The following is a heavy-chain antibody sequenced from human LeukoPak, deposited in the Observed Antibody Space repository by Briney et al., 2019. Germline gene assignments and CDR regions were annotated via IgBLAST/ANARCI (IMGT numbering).Heavy chain of an antibody. CDR1: GFTFSSYG. CDR3: ARNGGGSWFRY. Sequence: GGSLRLSCAASGFTFSSYGMHWVRQAPGKGLEWVAVIWYDGSNKYYADSVKGRFTISRDNSKNTLYLQMNSLRAEDTAVYYCARNGGGSWFRYWGQGTLVTVSS. D-gene: IGHD2-15*01. CDR2: IWYDGSNK. J-gene: IGHJ4*02. V-gene: IGHV3-33*01.